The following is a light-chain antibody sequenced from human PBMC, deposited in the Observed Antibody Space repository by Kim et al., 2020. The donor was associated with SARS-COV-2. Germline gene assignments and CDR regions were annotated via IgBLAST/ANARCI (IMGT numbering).Light chain of an antibody. J-gene: IGKJ4*01. Sequence: LFTQSPATLSLSPGERATLSCRASQSVSSYLAWYQQKPGQAPRLLIYDASNRATGIPARFSGSGSGTDFTLTISSLEPEDFAVYYCQQRSNSPLSFGGGPKVEL. V-gene: IGKV3-11*01. CDR3: QQRSNSPLS. CDR1: QSVSSY. CDR2: DAS.